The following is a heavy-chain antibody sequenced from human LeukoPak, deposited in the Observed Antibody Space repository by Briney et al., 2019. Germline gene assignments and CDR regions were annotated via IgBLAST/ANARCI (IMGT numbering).Heavy chain of an antibody. V-gene: IGHV4-39*01. CDR1: GGSINSSSCY. Sequence: SETLSLTCTGSGGSINSSSCYWGWMRQPPRKGLEWIGSIYYSGSTFYNPSLKSRVTISVDTSKNQFSLKMSSVTAADTAVYYCARHDYDILTGYLRYNWFDPWGQGTLVTVSS. CDR2: IYYSGST. J-gene: IGHJ5*02. D-gene: IGHD3-9*01. CDR3: ARHDYDILTGYLRYNWFDP.